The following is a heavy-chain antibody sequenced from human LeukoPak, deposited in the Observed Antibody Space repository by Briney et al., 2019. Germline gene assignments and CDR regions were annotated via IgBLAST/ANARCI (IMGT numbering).Heavy chain of an antibody. V-gene: IGHV3-23*01. J-gene: IGHJ4*02. D-gene: IGHD6-25*01. Sequence: GSXATTYYADFAKGRFSISRDNSENTLYLQMYSLRAEDTAVYYCAKFFAPSGGASGWPWTIDNWGQGTLVIVSS. CDR2: GSXATT. CDR3: AKFFAPSGGASGWPWTIDN.